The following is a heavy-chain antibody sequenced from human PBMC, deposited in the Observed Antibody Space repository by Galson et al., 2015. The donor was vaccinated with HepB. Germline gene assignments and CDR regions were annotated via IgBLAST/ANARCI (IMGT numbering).Heavy chain of an antibody. CDR1: GFTFDDYG. J-gene: IGHJ6*02. Sequence: SLRLSCAASGFTFDDYGMHRVRQVPGKGLEWVSGISWNSGSIKYADSVKGRFSISRDNAKNPLYLQMNSLRAEDTALYYCAKDRTDYYYGMDVWGQGTTIPVSS. V-gene: IGHV3-9*01. CDR2: ISWNSGSI. CDR3: AKDRTDYYYGMDV.